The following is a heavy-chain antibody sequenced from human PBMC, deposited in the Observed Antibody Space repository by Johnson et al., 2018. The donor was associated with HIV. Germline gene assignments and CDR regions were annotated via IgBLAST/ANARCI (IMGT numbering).Heavy chain of an antibody. V-gene: IGHV3-7*05. D-gene: IGHD1-26*01. CDR3: ARDPEGGAFDI. Sequence: EVQLLESGGGLVQPGGSLRLSCAASGFTFSNAWMNWVRQAPGKGLEWVADISEAGSGNFHEESGKGRFTISRDNSKNSLYLQMNRLRAEDTAVYDCARDPEGGAFDIWGQGTKVTVSS. CDR1: GFTFSNAW. J-gene: IGHJ3*02. CDR2: ISEAGSGN.